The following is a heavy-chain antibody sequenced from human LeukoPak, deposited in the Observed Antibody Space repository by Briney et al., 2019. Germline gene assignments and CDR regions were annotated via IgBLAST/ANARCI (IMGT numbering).Heavy chain of an antibody. CDR2: IYTSGST. CDR3: ARMSWDSGPDYYYYMDV. J-gene: IGHJ6*03. V-gene: IGHV4-4*07. CDR1: GGSVSDYY. Sequence: SETLSLTCTVSGGSVSDYYWSWIRQPAGKGLEWIGRIYTSGSTNYNPSLKSRVTMSVDTSKNQFSLKLSSVTAADTAVYYCARMSWDSGPDYYYYMDVWGKGTTVTISS. D-gene: IGHD6-13*01.